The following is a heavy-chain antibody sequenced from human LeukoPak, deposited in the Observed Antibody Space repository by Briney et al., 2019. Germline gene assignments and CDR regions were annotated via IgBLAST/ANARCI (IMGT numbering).Heavy chain of an antibody. J-gene: IGHJ4*02. CDR3: ARNNVGSSGWTGLGF. CDR1: GDTFTSQY. Sequence: GASVKVSCKTFGDTFTSQYIQWVRQAPGQGLEWMGLIKPHDGSTFYAQSLQGRVTLTRDTSTSTVYMDLSSLRSEDTAIYFCARNNVGSSGWTGLGFWGQGTLDTVSS. D-gene: IGHD6-19*01. V-gene: IGHV1-46*04. CDR2: IKPHDGST.